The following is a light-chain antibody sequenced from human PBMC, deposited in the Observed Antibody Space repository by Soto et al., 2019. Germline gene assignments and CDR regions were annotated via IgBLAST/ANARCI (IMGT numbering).Light chain of an antibody. CDR3: QHYNSYSEA. V-gene: IGKV3-15*01. J-gene: IGKJ1*01. CDR2: GAS. CDR1: QSVSSD. Sequence: ETVMTNSPATLSVSPGERATLSFMASQSVSSDLAWYQQKPGQAPRLLIYGASTRATGIPARFSGSGSGTEFTLTISSLQPDDFATYYCQHYNSYSEAFGQGTKVDIK.